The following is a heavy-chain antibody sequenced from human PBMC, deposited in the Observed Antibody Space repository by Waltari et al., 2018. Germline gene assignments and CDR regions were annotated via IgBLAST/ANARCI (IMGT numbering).Heavy chain of an antibody. CDR1: GYPFTDYH. CDR2: INPKSGAT. Sequence: QVQLVQSGAEVTKPGASVKVSCKPSGYPFTDYHIHWVRQAPGQGLEWMGGINPKSGATYYAQTFQGWVTMTRDTSTSTVFMELSSLKSDDTAVYYCARRSCNGECYAPYIYWGQGTLVTVSS. CDR3: ARRSCNGECYAPYIY. V-gene: IGHV1-2*04. J-gene: IGHJ4*02. D-gene: IGHD2-8*01.